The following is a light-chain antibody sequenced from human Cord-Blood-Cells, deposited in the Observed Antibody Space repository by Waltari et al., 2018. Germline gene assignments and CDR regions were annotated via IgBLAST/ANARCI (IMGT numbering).Light chain of an antibody. CDR2: DVS. V-gene: IGLV2-14*01. Sequence: QSALTQPASVSGSPGQSITISCTGTSSDVGGYNYVSWYQQHPGKAPKLMIYDVSNLPSGVSNRFSGSKSGNTASLTISGLQAEDEADYYCSSYTSSSTLDVFGTGTKVTVL. CDR1: SSDVGGYNY. CDR3: SSYTSSSTLDV. J-gene: IGLJ1*01.